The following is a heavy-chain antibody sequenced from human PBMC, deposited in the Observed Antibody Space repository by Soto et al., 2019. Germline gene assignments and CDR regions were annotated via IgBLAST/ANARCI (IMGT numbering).Heavy chain of an antibody. CDR1: GYSFTAYG. CDR2: ISCYNGKT. Sequence: QVQVVQSGDEVKETGASVRVSCKTSGYSFTAYGISWVRQAPGQGLEWMGWISCYNGKTKYAQKVQGRVTMTTDTSTSTAYMEVRWLRSDDAANYYCARDAPPPELRFLEWHNYDYNGMDVWGQGTTVTVSS. J-gene: IGHJ6*02. V-gene: IGHV1-18*01. CDR3: ARDAPPPELRFLEWHNYDYNGMDV. D-gene: IGHD3-3*01.